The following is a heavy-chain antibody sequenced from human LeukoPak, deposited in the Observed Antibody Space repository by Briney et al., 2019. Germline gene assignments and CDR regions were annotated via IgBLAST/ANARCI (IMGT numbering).Heavy chain of an antibody. Sequence: PSETLSLTCTVSGGSISSSSYYWGWIRQPPGKGLEWIGSIYYIGSTYYNPSLKSRVTISVDRSENQFSLKLSSVTAADTAVYCCASPNYYDSSGYYPIDYWGQGTLVTVSS. CDR3: ASPNYYDSSGYYPIDY. V-gene: IGHV4-39*01. CDR1: GGSISSSSYY. D-gene: IGHD3-22*01. CDR2: IYYIGST. J-gene: IGHJ4*02.